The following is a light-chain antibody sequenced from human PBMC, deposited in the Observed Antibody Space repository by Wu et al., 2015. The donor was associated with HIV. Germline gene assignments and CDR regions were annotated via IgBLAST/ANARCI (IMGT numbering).Light chain of an antibody. V-gene: IGKV3-15*01. CDR2: GAS. J-gene: IGKJ1*01. Sequence: EIVMTQSPGTLSGSPGERATLSCRASQSVGSKLAWHQQKPGQAPRLLIYGASTRATGIPARFSGSGSETEFTLTISSLQSEDFATYYCQQYNSYPWTFGQGTKVEIK. CDR3: QQYNSYPWT. CDR1: QSVGSK.